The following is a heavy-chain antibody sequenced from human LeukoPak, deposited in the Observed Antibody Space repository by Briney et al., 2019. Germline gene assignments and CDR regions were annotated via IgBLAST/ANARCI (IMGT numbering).Heavy chain of an antibody. CDR3: ARSVEGHFDY. V-gene: IGHV3-48*02. Sequence: GGSLRLSCAASGFTFNIYSMNWVRQAPGKGLEWISYITSNLVTIRYADSVRGRSTISRDNAGKSLFLHMNSLRDDDTAVYYCARSVEGHFDYWGQGTLVTVSS. CDR2: ITSNLVTI. D-gene: IGHD2-21*01. J-gene: IGHJ4*02. CDR1: GFTFNIYS.